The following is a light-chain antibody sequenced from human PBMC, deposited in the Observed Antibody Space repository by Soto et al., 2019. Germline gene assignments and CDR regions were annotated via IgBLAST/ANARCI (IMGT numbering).Light chain of an antibody. CDR1: SSNIGSNT. CDR3: AAWDDSPDGRVV. J-gene: IGLJ2*01. V-gene: IGLV1-44*01. CDR2: SNN. Sequence: QPVLTQPPSASGTPGQRVTISCSGSSSNIGSNTVNWYQQLPGTAPKLLIYSNNVRPSGVPDRFSGSISGTSASLAISGLQSEDEADYYCAAWDDSPDGRVVFGGGTKLTVL.